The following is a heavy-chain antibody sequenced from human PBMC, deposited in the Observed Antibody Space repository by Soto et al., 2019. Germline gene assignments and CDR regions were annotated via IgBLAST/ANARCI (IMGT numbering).Heavy chain of an antibody. J-gene: IGHJ5*02. CDR3: VRDGSKTLRDCFDP. CDR2: VYATGTS. Sequence: QVQVQESGSGLVKPSETLSLTCSVSGGSMSKFYWSWIRKTAGKGLEWMGRVYATGTSDYNPSLRSRIAMSVDISKKPFSLRLRSVTAADTGVYYCVRDGSKTLRDCFDPWGQGILVTVSS. D-gene: IGHD4-17*01. V-gene: IGHV4-4*07. CDR1: GGSMSKFY.